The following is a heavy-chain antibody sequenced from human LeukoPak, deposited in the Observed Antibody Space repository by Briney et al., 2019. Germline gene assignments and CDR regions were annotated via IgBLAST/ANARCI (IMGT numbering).Heavy chain of an antibody. CDR3: AREGGSQGVGP. V-gene: IGHV1-69*13. CDR2: IIPIFGTA. D-gene: IGHD1-26*01. J-gene: IGHJ5*02. Sequence: SVKVSCKASGYTFTIYDFNWVRQAPGQGLEWMGGIIPIFGTANYAQKFQGRVTITADESTSTAYMELSSLRSEDTAVYYCAREGGSQGVGPWGQGTLVTVSS. CDR1: GYTFTIYD.